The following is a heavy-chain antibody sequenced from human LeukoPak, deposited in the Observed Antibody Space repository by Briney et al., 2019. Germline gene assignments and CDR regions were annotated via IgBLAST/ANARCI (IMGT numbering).Heavy chain of an antibody. D-gene: IGHD3-9*01. CDR3: ASGLDDSTGYIDY. Sequence: SVKVSCKASGGTFITYAISWVRQAPGQGLEWMGRIIPIVGITSNAQKLQGRVTITADKSTSTAYMELSSLRSEDTAAYYCASGLDDSTGYIDYWGQGTLVTVSS. J-gene: IGHJ4*02. V-gene: IGHV1-69*04. CDR2: IIPIVGIT. CDR1: GGTFITYA.